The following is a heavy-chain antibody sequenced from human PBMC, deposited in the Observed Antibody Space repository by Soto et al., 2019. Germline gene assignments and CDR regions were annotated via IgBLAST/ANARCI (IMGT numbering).Heavy chain of an antibody. J-gene: IGHJ4*02. CDR1: GLTFSSYD. CDR3: AREARSYHDY. Sequence: GEYLRLCCAAPGLTFSSYDMHWVRQAPGKGLEWVAVISYDGSNKYYADSVKGRFTISRDNSKNTLYLQMNSLRAEDTAVYYCAREARSYHDYWGQGT. D-gene: IGHD3-10*01. V-gene: IGHV3-30-3*01. CDR2: ISYDGSNK.